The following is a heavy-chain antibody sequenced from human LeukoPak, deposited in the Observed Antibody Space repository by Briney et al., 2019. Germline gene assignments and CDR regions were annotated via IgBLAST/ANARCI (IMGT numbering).Heavy chain of an antibody. D-gene: IGHD2-21*02. Sequence: GGSLRLSCAASGFTFSSYEMNWVRQAPGKGLEWVSSISSSSSYIYYADSVKGRFTISRDNAKNSLYLQMNSLRAEDTAVYYCARDDSGLLLDYWGQGTLVTVSS. J-gene: IGHJ4*02. CDR1: GFTFSSYE. CDR2: ISSSSSYI. CDR3: ARDDSGLLLDY. V-gene: IGHV3-21*01.